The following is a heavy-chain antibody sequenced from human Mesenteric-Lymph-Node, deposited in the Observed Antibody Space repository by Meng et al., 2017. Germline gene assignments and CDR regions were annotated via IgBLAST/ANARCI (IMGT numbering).Heavy chain of an antibody. J-gene: IGHJ4*02. Sequence: QVQLQESGPVLVEPSQTLSLTCTFSGGSMSSGNYYWSWIRQPPGKGLEWIGYIHHSGSAYYNPSLKSRVSISVDTSKNQFSLNLNSMTAADTAVYYCASFDHIPRRNYFDYWGQGTLVTVSS. CDR1: GGSMSSGNYY. CDR2: IHHSGSA. CDR3: ASFDHIPRRNYFDY. D-gene: IGHD2-21*01. V-gene: IGHV4-30-4*01.